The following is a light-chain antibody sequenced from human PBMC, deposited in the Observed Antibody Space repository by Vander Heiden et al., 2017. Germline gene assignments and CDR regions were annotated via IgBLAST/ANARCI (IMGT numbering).Light chain of an antibody. V-gene: IGKV1-39*01. CDR3: QQSYRTPPT. Sequence: DIQMTQSPSSLSASVGDRVTITCRASQSVTTSLNWYHQKPGKAPKLLMFGASSLQSGIPSRFSGSGSGTDFTLTITSLQPEDFATYYCQQSYRTPPTCGQGTRLQIK. J-gene: IGKJ2*01. CDR1: QSVTTS. CDR2: GAS.